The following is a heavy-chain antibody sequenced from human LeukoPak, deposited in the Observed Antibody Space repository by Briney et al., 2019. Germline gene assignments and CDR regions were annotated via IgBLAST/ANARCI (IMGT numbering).Heavy chain of an antibody. CDR3: ARGLEKALGGWFDP. CDR1: GGSFSGYY. J-gene: IGHJ5*02. Sequence: PSETLSLTCAVYGGSFSGYYWSWIRQPPGKGLEWIGEISHSGSTNYNPSLKSRVTISVDTSKNQFSLKLSSVTAADTAVYYCARGLEKALGGWFDPWGQGTLVTVSS. CDR2: ISHSGST. V-gene: IGHV4-34*01. D-gene: IGHD3-16*01.